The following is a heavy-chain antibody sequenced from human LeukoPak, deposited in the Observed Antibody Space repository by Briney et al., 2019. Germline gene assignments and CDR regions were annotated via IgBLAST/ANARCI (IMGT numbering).Heavy chain of an antibody. CDR2: ISAYNGNT. J-gene: IGHJ3*02. CDR3: ARGQWAVLWQGAFDI. Sequence: ASVKVSCKASGYTFTSYGISWVRQAPGQGLEWMGWISAYNGNTYYAQKLQGRVTMTTDTSTSTAYMELRSLRSDDTAVYYCARGQWAVLWQGAFDIWGQGTMVTVSS. D-gene: IGHD6-19*01. CDR1: GYTFTSYG. V-gene: IGHV1-18*01.